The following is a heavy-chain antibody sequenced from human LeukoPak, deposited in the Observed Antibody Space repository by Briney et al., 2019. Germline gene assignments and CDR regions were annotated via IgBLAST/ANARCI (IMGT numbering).Heavy chain of an antibody. D-gene: IGHD6-19*01. V-gene: IGHV1-2*02. Sequence: ASVKVSCKASGHTFTSYGISWVRQAPGQGLEWTGWINPNSGDTNYAQKFQGRVTMTRDTSISTAYMEVTMLRSDDTAVYFCARAVAGPFDYWGQGTLVTVSS. CDR1: GHTFTSYG. J-gene: IGHJ4*02. CDR3: ARAVAGPFDY. CDR2: INPNSGDT.